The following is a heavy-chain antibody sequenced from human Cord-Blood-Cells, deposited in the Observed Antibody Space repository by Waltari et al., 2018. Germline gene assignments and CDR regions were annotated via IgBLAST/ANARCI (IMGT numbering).Heavy chain of an antibody. CDR1: GGSFSGYY. CDR2: INPSGST. CDR3: AGDIVVVPAAIRYNWFDP. Sequence: QVQLQQWGAGLLKPSETLSLTCAVYGGSFSGYYWSWIRQPQGKGLGWIGEINPSGSTDENPSLKSRGTISVDTSKSQFSLKLRSVTAADTAVYYCAGDIVVVPAAIRYNWFDPWGQGTLVTVSS. J-gene: IGHJ5*02. V-gene: IGHV4-34*01. D-gene: IGHD2-2*02.